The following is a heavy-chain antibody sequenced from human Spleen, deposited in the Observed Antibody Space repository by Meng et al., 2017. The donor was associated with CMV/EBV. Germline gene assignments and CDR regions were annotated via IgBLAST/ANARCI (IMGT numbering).Heavy chain of an antibody. V-gene: IGHV3-30-3*01. CDR3: ARGYCSGGSCRGFFDY. CDR2: ISYDGSNK. Sequence: GGSLRLSCAASGFTFSSYAMHWVRQAPGKGLEWVAVISYDGSNKYYADSVKGRFNISRDNSKNTLYLQMNSLRAEDTAVYYCARGYCSGGSCRGFFDYWGQGTLVTVSS. D-gene: IGHD2-15*01. CDR1: GFTFSSYA. J-gene: IGHJ4*02.